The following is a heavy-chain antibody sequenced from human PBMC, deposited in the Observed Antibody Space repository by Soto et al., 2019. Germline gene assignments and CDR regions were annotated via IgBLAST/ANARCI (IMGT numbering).Heavy chain of an antibody. D-gene: IGHD3-10*01. CDR3: AQRLPHYGLGRERGTGFGP. V-gene: IGHV2-5*02. J-gene: IGHJ5*02. CDR1: GFSLSTTGVG. CDR2: IYWDDDK. Sequence: QITLKESGPTLVRPTQTLTLTCTFSGFSLSTTGVGVGWIRQPPGKALEWLALIYWDDDKRYSPSLKSRLTITKDTSKNEVILTMTNLDPVDTARYYCAQRLPHYGLGRERGTGFGPWGQGTLVTVSS.